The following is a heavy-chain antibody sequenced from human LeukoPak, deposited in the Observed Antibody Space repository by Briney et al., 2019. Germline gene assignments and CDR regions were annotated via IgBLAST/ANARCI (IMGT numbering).Heavy chain of an antibody. CDR1: GFAFSSYA. CDR3: ARDPGYSGYDYFDY. D-gene: IGHD5-12*01. V-gene: IGHV3-23*01. Sequence: GGSLRLSCAASGFAFSSYAMSWVRQAPGEGLEWVSGITTGGGSTFYADSVKGRFTISRDNAKNSLYLQMNSLRAEDTAVYYCARDPGYSGYDYFDYWGQGTLVTVSS. J-gene: IGHJ4*02. CDR2: ITTGGGST.